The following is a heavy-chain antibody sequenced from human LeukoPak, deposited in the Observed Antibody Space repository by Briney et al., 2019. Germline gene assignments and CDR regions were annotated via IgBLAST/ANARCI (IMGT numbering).Heavy chain of an antibody. V-gene: IGHV3-74*01. CDR3: LLIILGGSSQH. CDR1: GFTFNNCW. CDR2: IKSDGQIT. D-gene: IGHD3-3*01. Sequence: PGGSLRLSCAASGFTFNNCWMHWVRQAPGKGLVWVSRIKSDGQITTYADSVKGRFTTSRDNAKNTFYLQMNSLRVEDAAVYYCLLIILGGSSQHWGQGTLVSVSS. J-gene: IGHJ1*01.